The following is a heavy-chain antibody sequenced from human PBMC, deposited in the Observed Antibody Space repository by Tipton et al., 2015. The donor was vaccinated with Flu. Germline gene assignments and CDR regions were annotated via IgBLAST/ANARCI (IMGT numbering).Heavy chain of an antibody. CDR3: ARDRAYYDFWSGSIGY. D-gene: IGHD3-3*01. Sequence: QSGAEVKKPGASVKVSCKASGYTFTSYGISWVRQAPGQGLEWMGWISAYNGNTNYAQKLQGRVTMTTDTSTSTAYMELRSLRSDDTAVYYCARDRAYYDFWSGSIGYWGQGSLVTVSS. CDR1: GYTFTSYG. CDR2: ISAYNGNT. V-gene: IGHV1-18*04. J-gene: IGHJ4*02.